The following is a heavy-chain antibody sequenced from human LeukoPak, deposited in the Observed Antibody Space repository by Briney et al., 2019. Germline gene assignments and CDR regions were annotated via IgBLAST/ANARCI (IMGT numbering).Heavy chain of an antibody. V-gene: IGHV3-23*01. CDR2: ISGGGGST. J-gene: IGHJ4*02. Sequence: PGGSLRLSCAASGFTFSSYAMSWVRQAPGKGLEWVSAISGGGGSTYYADSVKGRFTISRDNSKNTLYLQMNSLRAEDTAVYYCARRRLSSSWYPDYFDYWGQGTLVTVSS. CDR1: GFTFSSYA. D-gene: IGHD6-13*01. CDR3: ARRRLSSSWYPDYFDY.